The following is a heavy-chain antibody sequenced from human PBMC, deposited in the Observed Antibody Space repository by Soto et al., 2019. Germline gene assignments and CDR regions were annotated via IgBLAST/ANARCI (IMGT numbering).Heavy chain of an antibody. Sequence: SETLSLTCAVSGASIRSYHWSFLRQPAGKGLEWIGRIQHTGNTNYNPSLKSRVTISADTSKNQISLKMTSVTAADTAVYFCAKDVSSRRWFDPWGQGVRVTVSS. CDR2: IQHTGNT. CDR1: GASIRSYH. V-gene: IGHV4-4*07. J-gene: IGHJ5*02. D-gene: IGHD3-16*01. CDR3: AKDVSSRRWFDP.